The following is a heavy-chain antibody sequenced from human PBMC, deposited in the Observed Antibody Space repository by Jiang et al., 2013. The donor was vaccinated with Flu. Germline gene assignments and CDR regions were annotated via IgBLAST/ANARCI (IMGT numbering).Heavy chain of an antibody. J-gene: IGHJ6*02. CDR2: MNPNSGNT. V-gene: IGHV1-8*01. D-gene: IGHD6-13*01. CDR3: ARGHKTAIKYSSSWYGVDV. Sequence: SVKVSCKASGYTFTSYDINWVRQATGQGLEWMGWMNPNSGNTGYAQKFQGRVTMTRNTSISTAYMELSSLRSEDTAVYYCARGHKTAIKYSSSWYGVDVWGQGTTVTVSS. CDR1: GYTFTSYD.